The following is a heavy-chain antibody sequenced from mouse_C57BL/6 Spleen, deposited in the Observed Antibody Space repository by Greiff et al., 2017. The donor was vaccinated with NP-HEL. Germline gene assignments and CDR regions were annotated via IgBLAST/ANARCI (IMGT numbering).Heavy chain of an antibody. CDR1: GFTFSSYA. J-gene: IGHJ4*01. CDR2: ISSGGDYI. Sequence: EVMLVESGEGLVKPGGSLKLSCAASGFTFSSYAMSWVRQTPGKRLEWVAYISSGGDYIYYTDTVKGRFTISRDKARNTLYLQMSSLKSEDTAMYYCTRDLANLYAMDYWGQGTSVTVSS. CDR3: TRDLANLYAMDY. V-gene: IGHV5-9-1*02. D-gene: IGHD4-1*01.